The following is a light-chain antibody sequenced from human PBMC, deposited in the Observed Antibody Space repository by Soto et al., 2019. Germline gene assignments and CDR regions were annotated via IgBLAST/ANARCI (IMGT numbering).Light chain of an antibody. CDR1: QSISNN. J-gene: IGKJ1*01. CDR2: SAF. V-gene: IGKV3-15*01. Sequence: EIVMTQSPATLSVSPGERATLSCRASQSISNNLAWYQQKPGQAPRLVIYSAFTRATGIPARFSGSGSGTEFTLTISSLQSEDFAVYYCQQYNNWPPWTFGQGTKVDSK. CDR3: QQYNNWPPWT.